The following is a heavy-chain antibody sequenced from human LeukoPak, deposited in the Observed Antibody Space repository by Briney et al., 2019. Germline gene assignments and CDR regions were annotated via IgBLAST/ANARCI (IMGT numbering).Heavy chain of an antibody. CDR2: INSYGSST. Sequence: GGSLRLSCAASGFTFSSYWMHWVRQAPGKGLVWVSRINSYGSSTSYADSVKGRFTISRDNAKNTLYLQMNSLRAEDTAVYYCARDLPAYSSSSSSGAFDIWGQGTMVTVSS. CDR3: ARDLPAYSSSSSSGAFDI. CDR1: GFTFSSYW. V-gene: IGHV3-74*01. D-gene: IGHD6-6*01. J-gene: IGHJ3*02.